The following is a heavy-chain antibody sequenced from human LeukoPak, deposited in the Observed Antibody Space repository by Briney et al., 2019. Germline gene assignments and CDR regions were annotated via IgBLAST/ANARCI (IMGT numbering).Heavy chain of an antibody. CDR1: GITLSNYG. D-gene: IGHD3-22*01. J-gene: IGHJ4*02. Sequence: GGSLRLSCVVSGITLSNYGMSWVRQAPGKGLEWVAGISGSGGGTKYADSVKGRFTISRDNRRNTLYLQMNSLRAEDTAMYFCAKRGVVIRVILVGFHKEAYYFDSWGQGALVTVSS. V-gene: IGHV3-23*01. CDR3: AKRGVVIRVILVGFHKEAYYFDS. CDR2: ISGSGGGT.